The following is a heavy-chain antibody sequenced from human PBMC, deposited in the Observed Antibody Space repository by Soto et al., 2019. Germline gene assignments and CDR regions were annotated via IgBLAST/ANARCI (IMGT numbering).Heavy chain of an antibody. V-gene: IGHV4-61*01. CDR3: ARSQRGRTAFTFDY. Sequence: SETLSLTCAVSGDSVSNDNYYWSWIRQPPGKGLEWIGYIYYSGTTNYNSYLKSRLSLSVDMSKNQFSLTLASVTAADTAVYFCARSQRGRTAFTFDYWGQGALVTVSS. CDR1: GDSVSNDNYY. CDR2: IYYSGTT. D-gene: IGHD3-16*01. J-gene: IGHJ4*02.